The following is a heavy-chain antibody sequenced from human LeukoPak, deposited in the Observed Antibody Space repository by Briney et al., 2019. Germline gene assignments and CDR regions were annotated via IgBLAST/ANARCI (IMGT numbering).Heavy chain of an antibody. CDR1: GFTYTDYS. CDR3: VKDRPCGTCMPMDV. V-gene: IGHV3-23*01. Sequence: GGSLRLSCSASGFTYTDYSMSWVRQGPGKGLEWVSGLCRTGEYKYYAESVKGRFTISRDNSKDMVFLQMNSLRAEDTAIYYCVKDRPCGTCMPMDVWGQGTTVIVSS. CDR2: LCRTGEYK. D-gene: IGHD2-2*01. J-gene: IGHJ6*02.